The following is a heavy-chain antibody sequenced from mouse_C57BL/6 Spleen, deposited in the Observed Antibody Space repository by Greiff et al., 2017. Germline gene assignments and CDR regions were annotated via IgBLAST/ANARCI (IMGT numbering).Heavy chain of an antibody. J-gene: IGHJ4*01. CDR1: GYTFTSYW. CDR2: IDPNSGGT. D-gene: IGHD2-3*01. CDR3: AISSDGYYDYAMDD. Sequence: QVQLQQPGAELVKPGASVKLSCKASGYTFTSYWMHWVKQRPGRGLEWIGRIDPNSGGTKYNEKFKSKATLTVDKPSSTAYMQLSSLTSGDSAVYYFAISSDGYYDYAMDDWGQGTSGTVSS. V-gene: IGHV1-72*01.